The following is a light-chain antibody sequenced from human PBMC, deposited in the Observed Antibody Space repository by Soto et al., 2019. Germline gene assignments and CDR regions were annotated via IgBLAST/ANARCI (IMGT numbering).Light chain of an antibody. J-gene: IGKJ1*01. CDR3: QQYTSYSRA. V-gene: IGKV1-5*01. CDR2: DAS. CDR1: QSISHF. Sequence: DIKMTQSPSTLSASVGDRVTITCRASQSISHFLAWYQQKPGKVPKLLIYDASNLGSGVPSRFSGSGSGTDFTLTISGLQSDDFTTYYCQQYTSYSRAFGQGTKVDLK.